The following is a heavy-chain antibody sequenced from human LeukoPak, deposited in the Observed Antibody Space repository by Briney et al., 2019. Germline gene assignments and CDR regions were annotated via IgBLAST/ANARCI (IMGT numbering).Heavy chain of an antibody. V-gene: IGHV4-30-4*01. CDR3: AREKVPENNYYYGMDV. CDR1: GVSISSGDYH. J-gene: IGHJ6*02. CDR2: ISYSGNT. D-gene: IGHD2-2*01. Sequence: SETLSLTCTVSGVSISSGDYHWNWIRQPPGRGLEGIGYISYSGNTYYNPSLKSRLTISLDTSRSQTSLRLSSVTAADTAVYYCAREKVPENNYYYGMDVWGQGTTVTVSS.